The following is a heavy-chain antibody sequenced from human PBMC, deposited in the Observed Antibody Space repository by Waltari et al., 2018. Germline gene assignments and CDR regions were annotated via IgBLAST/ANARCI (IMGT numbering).Heavy chain of an antibody. J-gene: IGHJ2*01. D-gene: IGHD6-19*01. CDR2: INQRGST. V-gene: IGHV4-34*01. CDR1: GGSFSGYY. Sequence: QVQLQQWGAGLLKPSETLSLTCAVYGGSFSGYYWRWIRQPPGKGLEWIGEINQRGSTNYNPSLKGRVTIAVDTSKNQFALKLSSVTAADTAVYYCARGRIAVAGELKRPPPKRYFDLWGRGTLVTVSS. CDR3: ARGRIAVAGELKRPPPKRYFDL.